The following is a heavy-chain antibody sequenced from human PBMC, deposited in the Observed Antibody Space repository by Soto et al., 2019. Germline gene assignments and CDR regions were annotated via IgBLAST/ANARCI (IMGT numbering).Heavy chain of an antibody. D-gene: IGHD4-17*01. CDR1: GDSISSSYW. CDR2: IYHSETT. Sequence: SETLSLTCAASGDSISSSYWWSWVRQPPGKGLEWIGEIYHSETTNYNPSLKSRVTLSMDKSKNQFSLMLTSVTAADTAVYFCARYDFGIFDYWGHGILVTVSS. V-gene: IGHV4-4*02. J-gene: IGHJ4*01. CDR3: ARYDFGIFDY.